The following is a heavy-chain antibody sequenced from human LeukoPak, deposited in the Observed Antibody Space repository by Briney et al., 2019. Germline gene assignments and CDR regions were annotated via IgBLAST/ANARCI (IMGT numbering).Heavy chain of an antibody. CDR2: ISTSRSII. CDR1: GFTFSSYS. Sequence: PGGSLRLSCAASGFTFSSYSMNWVRQAPGQGLEWVSYISTSRSIIYYADSVKGRFTISRDNSKNTLDMQMNSLRPEDTAVYYCAKDGATGFVNNWFDPWGQGILVTVSS. D-gene: IGHD4-11*01. J-gene: IGHJ5*02. V-gene: IGHV3-48*01. CDR3: AKDGATGFVNNWFDP.